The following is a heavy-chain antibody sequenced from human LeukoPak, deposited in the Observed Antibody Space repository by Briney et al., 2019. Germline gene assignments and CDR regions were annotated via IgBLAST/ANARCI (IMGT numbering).Heavy chain of an antibody. J-gene: IGHJ6*03. CDR3: ARKQSMPVNYYYYYMDV. CDR1: GFTFSSYS. V-gene: IGHV3-48*02. D-gene: IGHD6-19*01. CDR2: ISSSSSTI. Sequence: GGSLRLSCAASGFTFSSYSMTWVRQAPGKGLEWVSYISSSSSTIYYADSVKGRFTISRDNAKNSLYLQMNSLRDEDTAVYYCARKQSMPVNYYYYYMDVWGKGTTVTVSS.